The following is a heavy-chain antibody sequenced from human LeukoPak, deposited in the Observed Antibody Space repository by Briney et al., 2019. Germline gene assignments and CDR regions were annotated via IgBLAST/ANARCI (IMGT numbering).Heavy chain of an antibody. Sequence: ASVKVSCKASGYTFTGYYMHWVRQAPGQGLEWMGWINPNSGGTNYAQKFQGRVTMTRDTSISTAYMELSRLRSDDTAVYYCARDYEGYSSGWYCTFDYWGQGTLVTVSS. CDR3: ARDYEGYSSGWYCTFDY. CDR1: GYTFTGYY. V-gene: IGHV1-2*02. CDR2: INPNSGGT. J-gene: IGHJ4*02. D-gene: IGHD6-19*01.